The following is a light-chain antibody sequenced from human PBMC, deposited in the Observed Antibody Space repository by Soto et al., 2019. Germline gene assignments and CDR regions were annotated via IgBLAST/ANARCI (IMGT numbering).Light chain of an antibody. Sequence: EVVLTHSPATLSLSPGERAALSFRASQSLSSYFAWYQQTPGRAPRLLIYDASNRATGVPARFSGSGSGANFTLTISSLEPEDSAIYYCQQRSNWPWTFGQGTKVDIK. J-gene: IGKJ1*01. CDR3: QQRSNWPWT. V-gene: IGKV3-11*01. CDR1: QSLSSY. CDR2: DAS.